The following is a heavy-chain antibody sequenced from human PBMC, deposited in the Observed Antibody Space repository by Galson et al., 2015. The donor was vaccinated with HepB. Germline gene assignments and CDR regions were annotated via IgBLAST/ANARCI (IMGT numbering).Heavy chain of an antibody. CDR1: GYTLTSHT. Sequence: SGAEVKKPGASVKVSCKASGYTLTSHTLDWLRQAPGQGPEWVGRINTYNGQTEFAQKFQGRVTMTIETSTSTAYMELRSLRSDDTAVYYCARRNFDEEAFDYWGQGTLVTVSS. CDR3: ARRNFDEEAFDY. J-gene: IGHJ4*02. V-gene: IGHV1-18*01. CDR2: INTYNGQT.